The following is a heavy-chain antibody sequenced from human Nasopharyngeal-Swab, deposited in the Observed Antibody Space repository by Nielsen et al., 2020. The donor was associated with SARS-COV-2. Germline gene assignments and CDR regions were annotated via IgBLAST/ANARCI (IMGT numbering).Heavy chain of an antibody. CDR3: TTLHRTGWF. V-gene: IGHV3-15*01. J-gene: IGHJ4*02. D-gene: IGHD6-19*01. CDR2: IKRKADGGTV. Sequence: GESLKISCAASGFVFSSVWMSWVRQAPEKGLEWVGRIKRKADGGTVEYATAVRGRFSISRDDSRSTLFLQMNRLKTEDTAVYYCTTLHRTGWFWGQGTLVTVSS. CDR1: GFVFSSVW.